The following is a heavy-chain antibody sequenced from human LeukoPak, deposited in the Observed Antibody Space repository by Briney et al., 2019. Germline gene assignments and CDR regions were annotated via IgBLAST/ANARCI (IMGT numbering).Heavy chain of an antibody. J-gene: IGHJ6*03. Sequence: GASVKVSCKASGYTFTGYYMHWVRQAPGQGLEWMGWINPNSGGTNYAQKFQGRVTMTRDTSISTAYMELSRLRSDDTAVYYCARVVVPAAIRNYYYYYMDVWGKGTTVTVSS. CDR3: ARVVVPAAIRNYYYYYMDV. D-gene: IGHD2-2*02. V-gene: IGHV1-2*02. CDR2: INPNSGGT. CDR1: GYTFTGYY.